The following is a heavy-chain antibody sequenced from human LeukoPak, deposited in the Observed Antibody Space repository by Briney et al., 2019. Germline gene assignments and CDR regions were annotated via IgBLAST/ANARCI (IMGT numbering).Heavy chain of an antibody. V-gene: IGHV4-34*01. Sequence: PSETLSLTCAVYGGSFSGYYWSWIRQPPGKGLEWIGEINHSGSTNYNPSLKSRVTISVDTSKNQFSLKLSSVTAADTAAYYCARGRDPIFRYFDWSPRPYYYYMDVWGKGTTVTVSS. J-gene: IGHJ6*03. D-gene: IGHD3-9*01. CDR2: INHSGST. CDR1: GGSFSGYY. CDR3: ARGRDPIFRYFDWSPRPYYYYMDV.